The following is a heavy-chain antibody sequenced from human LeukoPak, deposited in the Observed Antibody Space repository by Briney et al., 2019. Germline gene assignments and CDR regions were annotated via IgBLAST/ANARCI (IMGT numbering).Heavy chain of an antibody. Sequence: GASVKVSCKASGYTFTSYYMHWVRQAPGQGLEWMGWISAYNGNTNYAQKLQGRVTMTTDTSTSTAYMELRSLRSDDTAVYYCARDPEPYYGSGTYLDYWGQGTLVTVSS. D-gene: IGHD3-10*01. J-gene: IGHJ4*02. CDR1: GYTFTSYY. CDR3: ARDPEPYYGSGTYLDY. V-gene: IGHV1-18*04. CDR2: ISAYNGNT.